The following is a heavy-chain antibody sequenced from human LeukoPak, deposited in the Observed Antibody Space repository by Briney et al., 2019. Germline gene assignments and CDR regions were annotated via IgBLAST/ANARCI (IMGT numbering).Heavy chain of an antibody. J-gene: IGHJ4*02. CDR3: AKVTYYYDSSGLDY. D-gene: IGHD3-22*01. CDR2: IRYDGSNK. CDR1: GFTFSSYG. V-gene: IGHV3-30*02. Sequence: GGSLRLSCAASGFTFSSYGMHWVRQAPGKGLEWVAFIRYDGSNKYYADSVKGRFTISRDNSKNTLYLQMNSLRADDTAVYYCAKVTYYYDSSGLDYWGQGTLVTVSS.